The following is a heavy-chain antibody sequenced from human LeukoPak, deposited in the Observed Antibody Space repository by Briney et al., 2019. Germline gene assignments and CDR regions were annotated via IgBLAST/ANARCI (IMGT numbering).Heavy chain of an antibody. V-gene: IGHV4-34*01. CDR1: GGSFGGYY. CDR3: ARAKKYGSGSYYRNYYYYYMDV. D-gene: IGHD3-10*01. Sequence: SETLSLTCAVYGGSFGGYYWSWIRQPPGKGLEWIGEINHSGSTNYNPSLKSRVTISVDTSKNQFSLKLSSVTAADTAVYYCARAKKYGSGSYYRNYYYYYMDVWGKGTTVTISS. J-gene: IGHJ6*03. CDR2: INHSGST.